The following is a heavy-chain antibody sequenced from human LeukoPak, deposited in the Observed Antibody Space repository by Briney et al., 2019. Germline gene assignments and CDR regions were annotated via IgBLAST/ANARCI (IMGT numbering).Heavy chain of an antibody. CDR2: IYHSGST. J-gene: IGHJ4*02. D-gene: IGHD5-18*01. V-gene: IGHV4-38-2*01. CDR3: AGQSGGYSYGSFDY. CDR1: GYSISSGYY. Sequence: SETLSLTCAVSGYSISSGYYWGWIRQPPGKGLEWIGSIYHSGSTYYNPSLKGRVTISVDTSKNQFSLKLSSVTVADTAVYYCAGQSGGYSYGSFDYWGQGSLVTVSS.